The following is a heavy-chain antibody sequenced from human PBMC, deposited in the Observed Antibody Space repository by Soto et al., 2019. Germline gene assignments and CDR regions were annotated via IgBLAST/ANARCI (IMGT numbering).Heavy chain of an antibody. V-gene: IGHV1-69*01. CDR1: GGSFRTYA. D-gene: IGHD5-12*01. J-gene: IGHJ6*02. Sequence: QVQLGQSGAEVKKPGSSVKVSCKSSGGSFRTYAISWVRQAPGQGLEWMGSIMAVFGSATYAQRFQGRVIITADESTTTSYLELSGLQPGDAAVYFCATSSGFYEAMEVWGQGTTVTVSS. CDR2: IMAVFGSA. CDR3: ATSSGFYEAMEV.